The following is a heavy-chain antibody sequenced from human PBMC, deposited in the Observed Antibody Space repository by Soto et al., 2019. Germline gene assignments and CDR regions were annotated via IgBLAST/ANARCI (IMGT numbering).Heavy chain of an antibody. D-gene: IGHD6-19*01. CDR3: ARDRTPEAAHDAFDI. CDR2: ISSNGGST. J-gene: IGHJ3*02. V-gene: IGHV3-64*01. Sequence: GGSLRLSCAASGFTFSSYAMHWVRQAPGKGLEYVSAISSNGGSTYYANSVKGRFTISRDNSKNTLYLQMGSLRAEDMAVYYCARDRTPEAAHDAFDIWGQGTMVTVSS. CDR1: GFTFSSYA.